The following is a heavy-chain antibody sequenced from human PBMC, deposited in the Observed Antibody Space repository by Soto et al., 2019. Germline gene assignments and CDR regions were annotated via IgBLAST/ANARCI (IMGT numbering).Heavy chain of an antibody. CDR3: VKERDDASWTAFDH. D-gene: IGHD2-2*01. J-gene: IGHJ4*02. CDR2: IGRDSINT. Sequence: EVRLVESGGVVVQPGGSLRLSCAASGFMFDDFSMHWVRQAPGKGLEWVALIGRDSINTYYADSVRGRFIVSRDNSKNSLYLLMNSLRSEDTALYYCVKERDDASWTAFDHWGQGTLVTVSS. CDR1: GFMFDDFS. V-gene: IGHV3-43*01.